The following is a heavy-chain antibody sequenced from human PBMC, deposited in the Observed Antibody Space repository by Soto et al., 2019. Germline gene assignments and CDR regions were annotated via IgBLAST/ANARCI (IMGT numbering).Heavy chain of an antibody. CDR3: ARVRTENYYGMDV. Sequence: GGSLRLSCAASGFTFSNYWMSWVRQAPGKGLEWVANIKQDGSEKDYVESVKGRFTISRDNAKNSVFLQMNSLRADDTAVYHCARVRTENYYGMDVWGQGTTVTVSS. V-gene: IGHV3-7*03. CDR2: IKQDGSEK. J-gene: IGHJ6*02. CDR1: GFTFSNYW.